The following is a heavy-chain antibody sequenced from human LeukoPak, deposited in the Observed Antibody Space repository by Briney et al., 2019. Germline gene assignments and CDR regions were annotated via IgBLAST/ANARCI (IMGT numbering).Heavy chain of an antibody. CDR2: ISGSGGST. J-gene: IGHJ4*02. D-gene: IGHD3-3*01. V-gene: IGHV3-23*01. Sequence: PGGSLRLSCAASGFTFSSYAMSWVRQAPGEGLEWVSAISGSGGSTYYADSVKGRFTISRDNSKNTLYLQMNSLRAGDTAVYYCAKVDDDFWSGYFDYWGQGTLVTVSS. CDR3: AKVDDDFWSGYFDY. CDR1: GFTFSSYA.